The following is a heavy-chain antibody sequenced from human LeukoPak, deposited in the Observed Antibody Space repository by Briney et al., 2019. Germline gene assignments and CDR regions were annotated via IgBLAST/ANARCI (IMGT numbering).Heavy chain of an antibody. J-gene: IGHJ6*03. CDR2: ISRSNSYI. CDR3: AREAASYSSSHYYLYMDV. CDR1: GFTLSSYA. D-gene: IGHD6-6*01. Sequence: GGSLRLSCAASGFTLSSYAMSWVRQGPGKGLEWVSSISRSNSYIYYADSVKGRFTISRDNAKNSLYLQMNSLRAEDTAVYYCAREAASYSSSHYYLYMDVWGKGTTVTVSS. V-gene: IGHV3-21*01.